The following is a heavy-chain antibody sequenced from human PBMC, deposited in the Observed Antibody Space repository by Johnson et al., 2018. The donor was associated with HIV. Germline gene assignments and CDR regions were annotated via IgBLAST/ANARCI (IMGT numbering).Heavy chain of an antibody. CDR2: ISWNSGSI. CDR3: ARDETPSYSSYDAFDI. V-gene: IGHV3-9*01. Sequence: VQLVESGGGLVQPGRSLRLSCAASGFTFDDYAMHWVRQAPGKGLEWVSGISWNSGSIGYADSVKGRFTITRDNAKNSLYLQMNSLRAEDTAVYYCARDETPSYSSYDAFDIWGQGTMVTVSS. J-gene: IGHJ3*02. CDR1: GFTFDDYA. D-gene: IGHD6-6*01.